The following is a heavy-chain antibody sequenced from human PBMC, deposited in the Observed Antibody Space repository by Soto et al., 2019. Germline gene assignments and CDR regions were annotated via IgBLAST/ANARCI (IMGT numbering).Heavy chain of an antibody. D-gene: IGHD6-13*01. CDR3: ARTPGIAVDGTYYYGMDV. Sequence: QVQQVQSGVEVKKPGSSVKVSCKASGGTFSSYTISWVRQAPGQGLEWMGRIIPVRGIANYAQKFQGRVTITADKSTRTAYMELSSLRSEDTAVYYCARTPGIAVDGTYYYGMDVWGQGTTVTVS. V-gene: IGHV1-69*02. CDR2: IIPVRGIA. CDR1: GGTFSSYT. J-gene: IGHJ6*02.